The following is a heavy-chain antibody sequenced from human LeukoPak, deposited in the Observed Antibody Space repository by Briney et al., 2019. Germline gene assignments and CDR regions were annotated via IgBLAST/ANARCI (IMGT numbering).Heavy chain of an antibody. D-gene: IGHD4-11*01. Sequence: GRSLRLSCAASGFTFSSYAMSWVRQAPGKGLEWVSAISGSGGSTYYADSVKGRFTISRDNSKNTLYLQMNSLRAEDTAVYYCAKGPVTTFFGGPIDYWGQGTLVTVSS. V-gene: IGHV3-23*01. J-gene: IGHJ4*02. CDR3: AKGPVTTFFGGPIDY. CDR1: GFTFSSYA. CDR2: ISGSGGST.